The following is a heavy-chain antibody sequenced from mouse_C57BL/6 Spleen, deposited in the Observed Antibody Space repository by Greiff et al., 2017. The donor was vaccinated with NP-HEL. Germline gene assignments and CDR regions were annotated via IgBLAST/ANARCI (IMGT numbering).Heavy chain of an antibody. Sequence: QVQLQQSGAELVMPGASVKLSCKASGYTFTSYWMHWVKQRPGQGLEWIGEIDPSDSYTNYNQKFKGKSTLTVDKSSSTAYMQLSSLTSEDSAVYYCARGKTAQATPFDYWGQGTTLTVSS. J-gene: IGHJ2*01. D-gene: IGHD3-2*02. CDR2: IDPSDSYT. CDR1: GYTFTSYW. CDR3: ARGKTAQATPFDY. V-gene: IGHV1-69*01.